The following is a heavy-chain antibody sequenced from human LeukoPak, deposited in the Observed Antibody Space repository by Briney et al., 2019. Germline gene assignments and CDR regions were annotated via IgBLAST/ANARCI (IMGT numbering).Heavy chain of an antibody. Sequence: SETLSLTCTVSGGSISSYYWSWIRQPPGKGLEWIGYIYYSGSTNYNPSLKSRVTISVDTSKNQFSLKLSSVTAADTAVYYCARGGIAARPNTFDYWGQGTLVTVSS. J-gene: IGHJ4*02. D-gene: IGHD6-6*01. CDR3: ARGGIAARPNTFDY. V-gene: IGHV4-59*01. CDR1: GGSISSYY. CDR2: IYYSGST.